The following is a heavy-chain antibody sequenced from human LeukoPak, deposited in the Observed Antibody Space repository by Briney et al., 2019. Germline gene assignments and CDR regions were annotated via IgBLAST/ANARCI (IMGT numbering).Heavy chain of an antibody. CDR2: ISGYNANT. Sequence: ASVKVSCKASGYKFINYGISWVRQAPGQGLEWMGWISGYNANTNYAEKFQGRVTITRDTSASTAYMELRSLRSDDTAVYYCARDRDYSGSYRPDAFDIWGQGTMVTVSS. CDR1: GYKFINYG. CDR3: ARDRDYSGSYRPDAFDI. D-gene: IGHD1-26*01. V-gene: IGHV1-18*01. J-gene: IGHJ3*02.